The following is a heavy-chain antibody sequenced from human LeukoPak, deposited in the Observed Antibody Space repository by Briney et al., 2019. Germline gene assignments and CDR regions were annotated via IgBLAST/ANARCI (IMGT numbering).Heavy chain of an antibody. Sequence: PSETLSLTCTVSGGSISSSSYYWGWIRQPPGKGLEWIGSIYHSESTYYNPSLKSRVTISVDTSKNQFSLKLSSVTAADTAVYYCASLLLYCSGGSCFDYWGQGTLVTVSS. J-gene: IGHJ4*02. CDR2: IYHSEST. V-gene: IGHV4-39*07. CDR3: ASLLLYCSGGSCFDY. D-gene: IGHD2-15*01. CDR1: GGSISSSSYY.